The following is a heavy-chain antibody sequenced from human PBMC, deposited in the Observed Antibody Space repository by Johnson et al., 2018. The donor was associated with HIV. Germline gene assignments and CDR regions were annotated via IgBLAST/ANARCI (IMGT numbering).Heavy chain of an antibody. V-gene: IGHV3-66*02. CDR1: GFTVSSNY. Sequence: VQLVESGGGLVKPGGSLRLSCAASGFTVSSNYMSWVRQAPGKGLEWVSVIYSGGSTYYADSVKGRFTISRDNSRNTLYLQLNSLRAEDTAAYYCARGRGGYWSDAFDIWGQGTMVAVYS. CDR2: IYSGGST. J-gene: IGHJ3*02. D-gene: IGHD2-21*02. CDR3: ARGRGGYWSDAFDI.